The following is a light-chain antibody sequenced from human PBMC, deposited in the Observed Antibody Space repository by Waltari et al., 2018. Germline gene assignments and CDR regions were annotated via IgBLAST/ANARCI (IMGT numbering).Light chain of an antibody. CDR2: GAS. J-gene: IGKJ1*01. V-gene: IGKV3-20*01. CDR1: QSVTRS. CDR3: QHYVSFPAT. Sequence: EIVLMQPTGTPSLSPGERATLSCRARQSVTRSLPWYQQKPGPAPRLLIYGASSRANCIPDRFSGGGSGTDFSLNISRLGPEDFAMYYCQHYVSFPATFGQGTKVEIK.